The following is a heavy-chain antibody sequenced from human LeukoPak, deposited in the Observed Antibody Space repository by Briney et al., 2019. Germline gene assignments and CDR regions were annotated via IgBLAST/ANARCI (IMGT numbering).Heavy chain of an antibody. CDR3: ARAPVTSRFLEWLRRDYYYYGMDV. Sequence: SETLSLTCTVSGGSISSYYWSWIRQPPGKGLEWIGYIYYSGSTNYNPSLKSRVTISVDTSKNQFSLKLSSVTAADTAVYYCARAPVTSRFLEWLRRDYYYYGMDVWGQGTTVTVSS. V-gene: IGHV4-59*01. J-gene: IGHJ6*02. CDR1: GGSISSYY. CDR2: IYYSGST. D-gene: IGHD3-3*01.